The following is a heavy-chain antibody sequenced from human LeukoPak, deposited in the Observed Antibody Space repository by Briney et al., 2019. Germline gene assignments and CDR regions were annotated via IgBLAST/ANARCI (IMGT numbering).Heavy chain of an antibody. CDR3: ARDGYYYYYMDV. V-gene: IGHV4-38-2*02. J-gene: IGHJ6*03. CDR2: IYHSGST. CDR1: GYSISSGYY. Sequence: PSETLSLTCTVSGYSISSGYYWGWIRQPPGKGLEWIGSIYHSGSTYYNPSLKSRVTISVDTSKNQFSLKLSSVTAADTAVYYCARDGYYYYYMDVWGKGTTVTVSS.